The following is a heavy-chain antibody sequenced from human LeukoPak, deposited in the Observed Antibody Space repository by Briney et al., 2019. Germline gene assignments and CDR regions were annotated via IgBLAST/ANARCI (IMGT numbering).Heavy chain of an antibody. V-gene: IGHV3-30*04. J-gene: IGHJ4*02. CDR2: LSYDGDNK. CDR3: ARDVSSGWYSDY. CDR1: GFTFSRYV. D-gene: IGHD6-19*01. Sequence: PGGSLRLSCAASGFTFSRYVMIWVRQAPGKGLQWVSTLSYDGDNKYYVDSVKGRFTISRDNANNSLYLQMNSLRAEDTALYYCARDVSSGWYSDYWGQGTLVTVSS.